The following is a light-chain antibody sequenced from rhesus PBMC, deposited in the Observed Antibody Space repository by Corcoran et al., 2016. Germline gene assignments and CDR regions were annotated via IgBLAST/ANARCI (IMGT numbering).Light chain of an antibody. CDR1: QGISSY. CDR3: LQHNSYPLT. CDR2: DSS. V-gene: IGKV1-28*03. Sequence: DIQMTQSPSSLSASVGDTVTITCRASQGISSYLNWFQKKPGKAPQLLIYDSSSLESGVPSRFSCSGSGTDFTLTISSLQPEEFAAYYCLQHNSYPLTFGGGTKVEIK. J-gene: IGKJ4*01.